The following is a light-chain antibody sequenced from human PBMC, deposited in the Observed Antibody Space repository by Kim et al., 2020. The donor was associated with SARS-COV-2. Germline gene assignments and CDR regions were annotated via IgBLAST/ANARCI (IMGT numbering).Light chain of an antibody. CDR2: DVN. Sequence: QSALTQPRSVSGSPGQSVTISCTGTSGDVGGYNYVSWYQQYPGKAPQLIIYDVNKRPSGVPDRFSGSKSGNTASLTISGLQAEDEADYFCCSYAGNYVYVFGTGTKVTVL. CDR1: SGDVGGYNY. CDR3: CSYAGNYVYV. V-gene: IGLV2-11*01. J-gene: IGLJ1*01.